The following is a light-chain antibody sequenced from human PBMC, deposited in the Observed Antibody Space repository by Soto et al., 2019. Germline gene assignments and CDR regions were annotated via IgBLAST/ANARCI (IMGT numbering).Light chain of an antibody. V-gene: IGLV2-14*03. Sequence: QSALTQPASVSGSPGQSIAISCTGTSSDLGGYNYVSWYQQHPGKAPKLMIYDVANRPSGVSNRFSGSKSGNTASLTISGLQAEYEADYYCSSYTTNNTLLFGGGTKLTVL. CDR1: SSDLGGYNY. J-gene: IGLJ2*01. CDR2: DVA. CDR3: SSYTTNNTLL.